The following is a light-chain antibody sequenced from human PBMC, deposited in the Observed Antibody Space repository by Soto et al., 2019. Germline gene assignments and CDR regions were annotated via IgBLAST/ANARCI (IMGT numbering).Light chain of an antibody. CDR2: GAS. V-gene: IGKV3-20*01. CDR1: QSVSSSY. Sequence: EFVLTQSPGTLSLSPWERATLSCRASQSVSSSYLAWYQQKPGQAPRILIYGASTRATGIPDRFSGSGSGTDFTLTISRLEPEDFAVYYCQQYGSSPPLTFGGGTKVEIK. CDR3: QQYGSSPPLT. J-gene: IGKJ4*01.